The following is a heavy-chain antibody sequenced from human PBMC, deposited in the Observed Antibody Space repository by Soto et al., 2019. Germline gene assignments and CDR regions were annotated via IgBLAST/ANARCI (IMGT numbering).Heavy chain of an antibody. Sequence: ASVKVSCKVSGYTLTELSMHWVRQAPGKGLEWMGGFDPEDGETIYAQKFQGRVTMTEDTSTDTAYMELSSLRSEDTAVYYCATGALPNHRPHYDFWSGRLYYFDYWGQGTLVTVSS. D-gene: IGHD3-3*01. J-gene: IGHJ4*02. CDR1: GYTLTELS. CDR2: FDPEDGET. CDR3: ATGALPNHRPHYDFWSGRLYYFDY. V-gene: IGHV1-24*01.